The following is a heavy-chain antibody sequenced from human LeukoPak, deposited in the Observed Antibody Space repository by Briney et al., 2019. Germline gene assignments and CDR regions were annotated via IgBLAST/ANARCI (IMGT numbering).Heavy chain of an antibody. CDR2: IYHSGST. Sequence: SETLSLTCTVSGYSISSGYYWGWIRQPPGKGLDWIGSIYHSGSTYYNPSLKSRVTISLDTSKNQFSLKLSSVTAADTAVYYCARVLGPAVIDYWGQGTLVTVSS. J-gene: IGHJ4*02. V-gene: IGHV4-38-2*02. CDR1: GYSISSGYY. CDR3: ARVLGPAVIDY. D-gene: IGHD3-3*02.